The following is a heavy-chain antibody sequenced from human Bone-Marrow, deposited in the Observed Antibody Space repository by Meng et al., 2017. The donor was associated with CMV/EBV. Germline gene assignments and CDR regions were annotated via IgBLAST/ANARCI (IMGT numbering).Heavy chain of an antibody. CDR3: AKALLDGPGRIGLVVTLSSYYYYGMAV. V-gene: IGHV3-23*01. D-gene: IGHD4-23*01. J-gene: IGHJ6*02. CDR1: GFTFSSYA. CDR2: ISGSGGST. Sequence: GGSLRLSCAASGFTFSSYAMSWVRQAPGKGLEWVSAISGSGGSTYYADSVKGRFTISRDNSKNTLYLQMNSLRAEDTAVYYCAKALLDGPGRIGLVVTLSSYYYYGMAVWGQGPTVTVSS.